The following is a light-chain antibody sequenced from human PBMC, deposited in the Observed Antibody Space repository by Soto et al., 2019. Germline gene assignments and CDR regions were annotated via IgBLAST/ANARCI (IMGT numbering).Light chain of an antibody. J-gene: IGLJ1*01. V-gene: IGLV2-14*03. CDR3: TSYTITNTLGV. Sequence: QSVLTQPASVSGSPGQSITIFCTGTASDVGGYKYVSWYQHHPGKAPKLMIYDVSNRPSGVSNRFSGSKSGNTASLTISGLQAEDEADYYCTSYTITNTLGVFGTGTKLTVL. CDR1: ASDVGGYKY. CDR2: DVS.